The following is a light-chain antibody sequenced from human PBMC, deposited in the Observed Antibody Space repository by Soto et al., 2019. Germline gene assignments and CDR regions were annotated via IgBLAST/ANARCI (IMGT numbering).Light chain of an antibody. V-gene: IGLV2-8*01. CDR1: SSDVGGYND. CDR2: DVH. Sequence: QSVLTQPPSASGSPGQSVAISCSGTSSDVGGYNDVSWYQQHPGKAPKLMIYDVHKRPSGVPDRFFGSKSGNTASLTVSGLQAEDEADYYCVSYAGSNKPAFGGGTKLTV. CDR3: VSYAGSNKPA. J-gene: IGLJ2*01.